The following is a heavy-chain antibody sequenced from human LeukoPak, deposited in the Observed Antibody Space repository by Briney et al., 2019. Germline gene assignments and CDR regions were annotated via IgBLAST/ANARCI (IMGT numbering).Heavy chain of an antibody. Sequence: PGGSLRLSCAASGFTFSSYGMHWVRQAPGKGLEWVAFIRYDGSNKYYADSVKGRFTISRDNSKNTLYLQMNSLRAEDTAVYYCAKVGAAANNFDHWGQGTLVTVSS. D-gene: IGHD6-13*01. V-gene: IGHV3-30*02. CDR1: GFTFSSYG. J-gene: IGHJ4*02. CDR2: IRYDGSNK. CDR3: AKVGAAANNFDH.